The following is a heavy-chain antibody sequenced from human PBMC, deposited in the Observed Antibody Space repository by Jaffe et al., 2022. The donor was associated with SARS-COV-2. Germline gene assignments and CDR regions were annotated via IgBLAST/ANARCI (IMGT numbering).Heavy chain of an antibody. CDR3: ALTKSGSDSAGDY. CDR1: GFTFSDHY. J-gene: IGHJ4*02. CDR2: SRNKANSYTT. D-gene: IGHD1-26*01. V-gene: IGHV3-72*01. Sequence: EVQLVESGGGLVQPGGSLRLSCAGSGFTFSDHYMDWVRQAPGKGLEWVGRSRNKANSYTTEYAASVIGRFTVSRDESKNSLYLQMNSLKTEDTALYYCALTKSGSDSAGDYWGQGTLVTVSS.